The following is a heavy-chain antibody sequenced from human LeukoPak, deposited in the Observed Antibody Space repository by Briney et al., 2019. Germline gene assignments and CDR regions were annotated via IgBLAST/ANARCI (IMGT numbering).Heavy chain of an antibody. Sequence: GGSLSLSCAASGFTFSSYGMHWVRQAPGKGLEWVAVISYDGSNKYYADSVKGRFTISRDNSKNTLYLQMNSLRAEDTAVFYCAKTAHCSRGSCPYQYYYGMDVWGQGTTVTVSS. V-gene: IGHV3-30*18. CDR1: GFTFSSYG. CDR2: ISYDGSNK. D-gene: IGHD2-15*01. J-gene: IGHJ6*02. CDR3: AKTAHCSRGSCPYQYYYGMDV.